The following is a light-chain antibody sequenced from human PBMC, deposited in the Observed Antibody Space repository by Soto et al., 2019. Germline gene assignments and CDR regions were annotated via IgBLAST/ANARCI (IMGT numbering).Light chain of an antibody. J-gene: IGLJ2*01. CDR2: DVT. CDR1: DSDVGRYNS. CDR3: SSYTSASTEV. V-gene: IGLV2-14*03. Sequence: QSALTQPASVSGSPGQSITVSCAGTDSDVGRYNSVSWYQQHPGKAPKLIIYDVTNRPSGVSNRFSASKSVNTASLTISGLRSEDEADYYCSSYTSASTEVFGGGTKLTVL.